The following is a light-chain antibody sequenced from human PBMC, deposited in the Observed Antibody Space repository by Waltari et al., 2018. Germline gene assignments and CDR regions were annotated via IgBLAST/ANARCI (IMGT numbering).Light chain of an antibody. Sequence: EIVLTQSPGTLSVSLGEGATVSCRASERLSSSFVAWYQQRPGQAPRLLLYGTSSRATGVPDRFSGSGAGTDFTLTISRLEPEDSAVYYCQQYGTSPRTFGQGTKVEI. CDR2: GTS. CDR1: ERLSSSF. J-gene: IGKJ1*01. V-gene: IGKV3-20*01. CDR3: QQYGTSPRT.